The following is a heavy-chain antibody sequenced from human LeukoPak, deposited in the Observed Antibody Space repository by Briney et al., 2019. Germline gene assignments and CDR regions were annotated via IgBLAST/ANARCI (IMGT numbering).Heavy chain of an antibody. V-gene: IGHV3-21*01. CDR2: IGTAGNYI. J-gene: IGHJ4*02. D-gene: IGHD2-2*01. Sequence: GGSLRLSCAASGFTFSDYTMNWVRQAPGKGLEWLSSIGTAGNYIFYADSVQGRFTISRDNANDSLYLEMKSLRVEDTATYYCATNLFCASASCLWGQGTLVTVST. CDR1: GFTFSDYT. CDR3: ATNLFCASASCL.